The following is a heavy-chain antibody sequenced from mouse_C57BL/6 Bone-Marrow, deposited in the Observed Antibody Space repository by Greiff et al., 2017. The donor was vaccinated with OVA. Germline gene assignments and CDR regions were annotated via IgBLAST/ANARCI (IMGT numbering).Heavy chain of an antibody. D-gene: IGHD2-4*01. J-gene: IGHJ1*03. CDR2: ISSGSSTI. Sequence: EVMLVESGGGLVKPGGSLKLSCAASGFTFSDYGMHWVRQAPEKGLEWVAYISSGSSTIYYADTVKGRFTISRDNAKNTLFLQMTSLRSEDTAMYYCARDYDYDVDWYFDVWGTGTTVTVSS. CDR1: GFTFSDYG. CDR3: ARDYDYDVDWYFDV. V-gene: IGHV5-17*01.